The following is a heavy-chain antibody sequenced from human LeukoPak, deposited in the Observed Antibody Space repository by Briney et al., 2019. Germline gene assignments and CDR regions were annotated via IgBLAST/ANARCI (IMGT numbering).Heavy chain of an antibody. D-gene: IGHD3-22*01. CDR3: AKDWGDSSGPFDY. Sequence: GGSLRLSCAASGFTFSSYAMSWVRQAPGTGLEWVSVIVGSGGNAYYADSMKGRFTISRDNSNNTLYLQMNSLRAGDTAVYYCAKDWGDSSGPFDYWGQGTLVTVSS. V-gene: IGHV3-23*01. CDR1: GFTFSSYA. CDR2: IVGSGGNA. J-gene: IGHJ4*02.